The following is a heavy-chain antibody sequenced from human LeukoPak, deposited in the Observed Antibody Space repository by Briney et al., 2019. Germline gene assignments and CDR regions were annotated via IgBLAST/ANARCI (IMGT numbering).Heavy chain of an antibody. V-gene: IGHV3-73*01. Sequence: GGSLRLSCTVSGFIFSDSAIHWVRQAAGKGLEWVGRIRSKANSDETEYAASVKGRFTISRDDSKDTAYLQMHSLKPEDTAVYHCTSPAHDFDFWSGYYSVWGRGAQVTVSS. CDR2: IRSKANSDET. CDR1: GFIFSDSA. J-gene: IGHJ4*01. CDR3: TSPAHDFDFWSGYYSV. D-gene: IGHD3-3*01.